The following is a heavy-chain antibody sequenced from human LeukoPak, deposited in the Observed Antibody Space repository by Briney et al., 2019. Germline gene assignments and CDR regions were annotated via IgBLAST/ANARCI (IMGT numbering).Heavy chain of an antibody. CDR3: ARAPPIAYGDYGGAFDI. J-gene: IGHJ3*02. D-gene: IGHD4-17*01. CDR2: IIPILHLA. CDR1: GGTFISYA. Sequence: SVKVSCKASGGTFISYAITWVRQAPGQGLECMGRIIPILHLANYAQEFQGRVTITADESTSTAYMELSSLRSEDTAVYYCARAPPIAYGDYGGAFDIWGQGTMVTVSS. V-gene: IGHV1-69*04.